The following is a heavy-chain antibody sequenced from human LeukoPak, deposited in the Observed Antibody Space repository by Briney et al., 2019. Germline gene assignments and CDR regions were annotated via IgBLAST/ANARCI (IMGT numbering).Heavy chain of an antibody. CDR1: GYSISSGYY. Sequence: SETLSLTCTVSGYSISSGYYWGWIRQPPGEGLEWIGSIYHSGSTYYNPSLKSRVTISVDTSKNQFSLKLSSVTAADTAVYYCARGHVEMATITHFDYWGQGTLVIVSS. D-gene: IGHD5-24*01. V-gene: IGHV4-38-2*02. J-gene: IGHJ4*02. CDR2: IYHSGST. CDR3: ARGHVEMATITHFDY.